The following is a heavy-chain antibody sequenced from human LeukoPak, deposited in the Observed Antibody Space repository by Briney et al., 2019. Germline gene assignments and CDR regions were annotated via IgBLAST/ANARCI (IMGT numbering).Heavy chain of an antibody. CDR2: IRTKAYGGTT. CDR3: TRTPWGYQLSNPLYYFDY. Sequence: GGSLRLSCTASGFPFGVYPMSWVRQAPGKGLEWVGFIRTKAYGGTTEYAASVKGRFTISRDDSKSIAYLQMNSLKTEDTAVYYCTRTPWGYQLSNPLYYFDYWGQGTLVTVSS. V-gene: IGHV3-49*04. D-gene: IGHD2-2*01. CDR1: GFPFGVYP. J-gene: IGHJ4*02.